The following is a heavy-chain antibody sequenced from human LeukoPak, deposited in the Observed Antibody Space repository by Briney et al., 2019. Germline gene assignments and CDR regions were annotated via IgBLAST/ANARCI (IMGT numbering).Heavy chain of an antibody. Sequence: ASVKVSCKVSGYTLTELSMHWVRRAPGKGLEWMGGFDPEDGETIYAQKFQGRVTMTEDTSTDTAYMELSSLRSEDTAVYYCALTSIVVVISAFDIWGQGTMVTVSS. CDR3: ALTSIVVVISAFDI. V-gene: IGHV1-24*01. D-gene: IGHD3-22*01. CDR2: FDPEDGET. J-gene: IGHJ3*02. CDR1: GYTLTELS.